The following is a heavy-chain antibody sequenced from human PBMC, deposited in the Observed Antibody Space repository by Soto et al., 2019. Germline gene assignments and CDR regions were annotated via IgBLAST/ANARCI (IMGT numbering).Heavy chain of an antibody. CDR2: INAGNGNT. J-gene: IGHJ5*02. CDR1: GYTFTSYA. Sequence: ASVKVSCKACGYTFTSYALHWVRQAPGQRLEWMGWINAGNGNTKYSQKFQGRVTITRDTSASTAYMELSSLRSEDTAVYYCARASSWYLFDWFDPWGQGTLVTVSS. V-gene: IGHV1-3*01. D-gene: IGHD6-13*01. CDR3: ARASSWYLFDWFDP.